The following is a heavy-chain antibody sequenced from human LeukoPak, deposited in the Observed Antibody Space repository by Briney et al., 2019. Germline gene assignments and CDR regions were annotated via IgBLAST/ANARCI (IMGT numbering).Heavy chain of an antibody. D-gene: IGHD6-6*01. CDR3: ARSSLVYSSSYYFDY. Sequence: SETLSLTCTVSGGSISSSSYYWGWIRQPPGKGLEWIGSIYYSGSTYYNPSLKSRVTMSVDTSKNQFSLKLSSVTAADTAVYYCARSSLVYSSSYYFDYWGQGTLVTVSS. CDR2: IYYSGST. J-gene: IGHJ4*02. CDR1: GGSISSSSYY. V-gene: IGHV4-39*07.